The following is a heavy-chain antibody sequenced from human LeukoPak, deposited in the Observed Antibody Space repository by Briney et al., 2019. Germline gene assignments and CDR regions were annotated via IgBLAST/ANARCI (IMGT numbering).Heavy chain of an antibody. V-gene: IGHV3-66*01. CDR3: ARDRIRGYSYGYASDAFDI. CDR2: IYSGGST. J-gene: IGHJ3*02. D-gene: IGHD5-18*01. CDR1: GFTFSSYS. Sequence: GSLRLSCAASGFTFSSYSMNWVRQAPGKGLEWGSVIYSGGSTYYADSVKGRFTISRDNSKNTLYLQMNSLRAEDTAVYYCARDRIRGYSYGYASDAFDIWGQGTMVTVSS.